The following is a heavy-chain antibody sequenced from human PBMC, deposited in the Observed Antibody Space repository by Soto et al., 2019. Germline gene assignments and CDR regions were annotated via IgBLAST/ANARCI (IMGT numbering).Heavy chain of an antibody. CDR3: ARWDLGRNFDY. CDR1: GFTFSSYG. D-gene: IGHD1-26*01. J-gene: IGHJ4*02. Sequence: GGSLRLSCAASGFTFSSYGMHWVRQAPGKGLEWVAVISYDGSNKYYADSVKGRFTISRDNSKNTLYLQMNSLRAEDTAVYYCARWDLGRNFDYWGRGTLVTVSS. V-gene: IGHV3-30*03. CDR2: ISYDGSNK.